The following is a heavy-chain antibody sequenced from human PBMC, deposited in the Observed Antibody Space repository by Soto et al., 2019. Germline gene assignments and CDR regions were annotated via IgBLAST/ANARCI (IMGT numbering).Heavy chain of an antibody. V-gene: IGHV3-30-3*01. CDR3: ARDSGYDFVDAFDI. CDR1: GFTFSSYA. D-gene: IGHD5-12*01. Sequence: PGGSLRLSCAASGFTFSSYAMHWVRQAPGKGLEWVAVISYDGSNKYYADSVKGRFTISRDNSKNTLYLQMNSLRAEDTAVYYCARDSGYDFVDAFDIWGQGTMVTVS. CDR2: ISYDGSNK. J-gene: IGHJ3*02.